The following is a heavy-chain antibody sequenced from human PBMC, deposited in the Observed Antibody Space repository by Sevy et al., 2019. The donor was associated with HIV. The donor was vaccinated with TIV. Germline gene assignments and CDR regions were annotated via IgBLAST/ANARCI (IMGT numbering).Heavy chain of an antibody. Sequence: GGYLRLSCVVSGFTFSSHWMSWVRQAPGKGLEWVANIKYDGSAKYYVDSVKGRFTISRDNAKNSLSLQMNSLRAEDTAVYYCGRYTGGMGMDVWGQGTTVTVSS. CDR1: GFTFSSHW. J-gene: IGHJ6*02. CDR3: GRYTGGMGMDV. CDR2: IKYDGSAK. V-gene: IGHV3-7*01. D-gene: IGHD2-2*02.